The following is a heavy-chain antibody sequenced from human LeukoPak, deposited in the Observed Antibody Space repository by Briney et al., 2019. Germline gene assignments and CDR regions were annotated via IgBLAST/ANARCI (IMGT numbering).Heavy chain of an antibody. CDR3: ARGGFGELFLSWFDP. Sequence: GGSLRLSCAASGFTFTSYSMNWVRQAPGKGLEWVSSISSSSNYIYYADSVKGRFTISRDNAKNSLYLQMNSLRAEDTAVYYCARGGFGELFLSWFDPWGQGTLVTVSS. CDR2: ISSSSNYI. CDR1: GFTFTSYS. D-gene: IGHD3-10*01. V-gene: IGHV3-21*01. J-gene: IGHJ5*02.